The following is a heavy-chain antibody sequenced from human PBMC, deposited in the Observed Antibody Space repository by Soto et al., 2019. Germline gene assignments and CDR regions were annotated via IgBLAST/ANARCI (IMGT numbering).Heavy chain of an antibody. V-gene: IGHV3-30*03. Sequence: QVQLVESGGGVVQPGRSLRLSCAVSGFTVSTYGMHWVRPAPGKGLEWVAVISRDGGTKYYAESVKGRFTISRDNSRNTLFLEMNSLRSDDMAVYYCSGEVASGYWGQGTLVTVSS. CDR2: ISRDGGTK. J-gene: IGHJ4*02. CDR1: GFTVSTYG. CDR3: SGEVASGY. D-gene: IGHD2-21*01.